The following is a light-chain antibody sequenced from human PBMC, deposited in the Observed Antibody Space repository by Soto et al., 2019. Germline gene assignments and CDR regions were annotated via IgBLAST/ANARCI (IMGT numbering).Light chain of an antibody. CDR1: SSDVGAYNY. CDR3: TSYAGSNIWV. Sequence: QSVLTQPPSASGSPGQSVTISCTGTSSDVGAYNYVYWYQQYPGKAPKLMIYEVSKRPSGVPDRFSGSKSGKTASLTVSGLQPEDEADYYCTSYAGSNIWVFGGGTKLTVL. V-gene: IGLV2-8*01. J-gene: IGLJ3*02. CDR2: EVS.